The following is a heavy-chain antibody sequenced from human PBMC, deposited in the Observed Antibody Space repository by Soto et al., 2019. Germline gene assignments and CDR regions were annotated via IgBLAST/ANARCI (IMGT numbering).Heavy chain of an antibody. CDR3: ARGNFGVVMNIYYYYYYMDV. V-gene: IGHV3-7*01. D-gene: IGHD3-3*01. Sequence: PGGSLRLSCAASGFTFSSYWMSWVRQAPGKGLEWVANIKRDGSEKYYVDSVKGRFTISRDNAKNSLYLQMNSLRAEDTAVYHCARGNFGVVMNIYYYYYYMDVWGKGTTVTVSS. CDR1: GFTFSSYW. CDR2: IKRDGSEK. J-gene: IGHJ6*03.